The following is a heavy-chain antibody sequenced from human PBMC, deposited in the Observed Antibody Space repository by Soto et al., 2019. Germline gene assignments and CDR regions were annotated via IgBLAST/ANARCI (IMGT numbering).Heavy chain of an antibody. CDR3: ARDRGSGAIDYYYYGMDV. J-gene: IGHJ6*02. CDR2: MQPSSGRT. Sequence: ASVKVSCKASGYSFTSLDINWVRQTTGQGLEWMGWMQPSSGRTGYAQKFQGRVTMTRDTSINTAYMELSSLTSDDTAVYYCARDRGSGAIDYYYYGMDVWGQGTTVTVSS. D-gene: IGHD3-16*02. V-gene: IGHV1-8*01. CDR1: GYSFTSLD.